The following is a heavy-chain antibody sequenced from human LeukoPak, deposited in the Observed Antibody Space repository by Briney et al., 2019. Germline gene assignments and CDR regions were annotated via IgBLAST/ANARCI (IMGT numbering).Heavy chain of an antibody. Sequence: GRSLRLSCAASGFTFDDYAMHWVRQGPGKGLEWSSGITWNTDTIGYADSVMGRFTISRDNAKNSLYLQMNSLRAEDTALYYCAKDISVGATPYYFDSWGQGTLVTVSS. CDR3: AKDISVGATPYYFDS. V-gene: IGHV3-9*01. CDR2: ITWNTDTI. J-gene: IGHJ4*01. D-gene: IGHD1-26*01. CDR1: GFTFDDYA.